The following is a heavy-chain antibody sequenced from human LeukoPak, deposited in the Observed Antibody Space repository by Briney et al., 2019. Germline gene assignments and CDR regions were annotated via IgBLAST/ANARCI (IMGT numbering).Heavy chain of an antibody. CDR1: GFTFSSYW. CDR3: AREEFSDFVPYFDY. Sequence: GGSLRLSCVASGFTFSSYWMHWVRQAPGKGLEWVGRIRNKANSYTTEYAASVRGRFTISRDDSKNSLYLQMNSLKTEDTAVYYCAREEFSDFVPYFDYWGQGTLVTVSS. J-gene: IGHJ4*02. D-gene: IGHD2-21*02. V-gene: IGHV3-72*01. CDR2: IRNKANSYTT.